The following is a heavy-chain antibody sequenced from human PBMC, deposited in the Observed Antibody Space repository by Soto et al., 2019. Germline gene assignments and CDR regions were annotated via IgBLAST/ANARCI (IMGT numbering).Heavy chain of an antibody. Sequence: GGSLRLSCAASGFTFSSYGMHWVRQAPGKGLEWVAVISYDGSNKYYADSVKGRFTISRDNSKNTLYLQMNSLRAEDTAVYYCAKGGFDYGDYGGFDPWGQGTLVTVSS. D-gene: IGHD4-17*01. CDR3: AKGGFDYGDYGGFDP. CDR1: GFTFSSYG. J-gene: IGHJ5*02. V-gene: IGHV3-30*18. CDR2: ISYDGSNK.